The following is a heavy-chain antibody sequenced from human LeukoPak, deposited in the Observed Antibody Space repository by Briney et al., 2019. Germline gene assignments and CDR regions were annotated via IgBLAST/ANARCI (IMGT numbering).Heavy chain of an antibody. V-gene: IGHV5-51*01. D-gene: IGHD3-16*01. J-gene: IGHJ6*03. CDR2: IYAGDSDT. CDR1: GYIFPNYW. CDR3: ARRGGGRDYYYMDV. Sequence: GESLMISCKGSGYIFPNYWLGWVRQMPGKGLEWKGFIYAGDSDTTYSPSFQGQVTISADKSINTVYLQWSNLKASDTATYYCARRGGGRDYYYMDVWGKGTTVTVSS.